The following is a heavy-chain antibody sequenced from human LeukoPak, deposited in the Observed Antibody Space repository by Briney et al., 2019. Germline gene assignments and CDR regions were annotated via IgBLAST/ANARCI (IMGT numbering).Heavy chain of an antibody. CDR3: AHRLREFGDFYVGHAFDI. D-gene: IGHD3-10*01. CDR2: IYWDDDK. V-gene: IGHV2-5*02. Sequence: SGPTLVNPTQTLTLTCTFSGFSLSTSGVGVGWIRQPPGKALEWLALIYWDDDKRCSPSLKSRLTITKDTSKNQVVLTMTNMDPVDTATYYCAHRLREFGDFYVGHAFDIWGQGTMVTVSS. J-gene: IGHJ3*02. CDR1: GFSLSTSGVG.